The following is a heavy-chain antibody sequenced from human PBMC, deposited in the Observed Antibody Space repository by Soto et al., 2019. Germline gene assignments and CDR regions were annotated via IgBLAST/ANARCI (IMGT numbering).Heavy chain of an antibody. V-gene: IGHV4-39*01. Sequence: QLQLQESGPGLVKPSETLSLTCTVSGGSISSSSYYWGWIRQPPGKGLEWIGSIYYSGSTYYNPSLKSRVTISVETSKNQFSLKLSSVTAADTAVYYCARHGSGSYYNNWFDPWGQGTLVTVSS. J-gene: IGHJ5*02. D-gene: IGHD3-10*01. CDR2: IYYSGST. CDR1: GGSISSSSYY. CDR3: ARHGSGSYYNNWFDP.